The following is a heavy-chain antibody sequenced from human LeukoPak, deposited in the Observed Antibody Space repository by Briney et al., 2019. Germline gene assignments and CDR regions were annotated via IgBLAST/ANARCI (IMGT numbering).Heavy chain of an antibody. CDR2: INPSSGGT. D-gene: IGHD3-3*01. CDR3: ARVYDFWSGYAY. V-gene: IGHV1-2*02. J-gene: IGHJ4*02. CDR1: GGTLSSYT. Sequence: ASVKVSCKASGGTLSSYTITWVRQAPGQGLEWMGWINPSSGGTNYAQKFQGRVTVTRDTSISTAYMELSRLRSDDTAVYYCARVYDFWSGYAYWGQGTLVTVSS.